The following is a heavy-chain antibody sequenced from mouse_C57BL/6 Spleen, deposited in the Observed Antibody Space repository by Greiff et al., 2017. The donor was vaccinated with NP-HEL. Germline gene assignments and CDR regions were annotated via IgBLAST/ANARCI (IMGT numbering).Heavy chain of an antibody. V-gene: IGHV5-12*01. Sequence: EVKVVESGGGLVQPGGSLKLSCAASGFTFSDYYMYWVRQTPEKRLEWVAYISNGGGSTYYPDTVKGRFTISRDNAKNTLYLQMSRLKSEDTAMYYGARRHDYYAMDYWGQGTSVTVSS. J-gene: IGHJ4*01. CDR3: ARRHDYYAMDY. D-gene: IGHD2-12*01. CDR2: ISNGGGST. CDR1: GFTFSDYY.